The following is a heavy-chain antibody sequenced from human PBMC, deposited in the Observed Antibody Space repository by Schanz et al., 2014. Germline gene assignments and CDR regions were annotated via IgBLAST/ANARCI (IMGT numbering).Heavy chain of an antibody. CDR1: GGTFGRYT. J-gene: IGHJ3*01. V-gene: IGHV1-18*01. CDR2: ISAYNGNT. Sequence: QVQLVQSGAEVKKPGSSVNVSCEASGGTFGRYTISWLRQAPGQGLEWMGWISAYNGNTNYAQKLQGRVTMTTHKFPRTGYRERRSVGSYDAAIYFGARDEGRYGYNLAFDVWGQGTLVTVSS. CDR3: ARDEGRYGYNLAFDV. D-gene: IGHD5-18*01.